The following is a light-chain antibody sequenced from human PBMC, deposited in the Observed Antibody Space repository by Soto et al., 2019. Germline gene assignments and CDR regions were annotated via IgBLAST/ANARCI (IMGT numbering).Light chain of an antibody. CDR3: QQYNSWIT. J-gene: IGKJ5*01. Sequence: EIVFTHCRGALSLSPGERATLSCRASQSVSSSYLAWYQQKPGQAPRLLIYAASNRATGVPARFSGSWSGTEFTLTIRSVQSEDFADYYCQQYNSWITFGQGTRVEIK. CDR1: QSVSSSY. V-gene: IGKV3-15*01. CDR2: AAS.